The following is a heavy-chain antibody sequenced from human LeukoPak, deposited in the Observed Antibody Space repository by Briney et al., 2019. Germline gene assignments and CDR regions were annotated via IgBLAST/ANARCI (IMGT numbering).Heavy chain of an antibody. J-gene: IGHJ4*02. CDR3: ARGGVYGGNLFDY. CDR1: GGSISSGGYS. D-gene: IGHD4-23*01. V-gene: IGHV4-30-2*01. Sequence: PSETLSLTCAVSGGSISSGGYSWSWIRQPPGKGLEWIGYIYHSGSTYYNPSLKSRVTKSVDRSKNQFSLKLSSVTAADTAVYYCARGGVYGGNLFDYWGQGTLVTVSS. CDR2: IYHSGST.